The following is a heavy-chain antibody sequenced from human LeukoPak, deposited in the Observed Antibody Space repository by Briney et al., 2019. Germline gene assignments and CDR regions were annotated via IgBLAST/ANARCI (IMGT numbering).Heavy chain of an antibody. CDR1: DGSINSYY. J-gene: IGHJ4*02. D-gene: IGHD2-15*01. Sequence: SETLSLTCSVSDGSINSYYWSWIRQPPGKGLEWIGYIYSSGGTNYNPSLKSRVTISLDTSKNQFSLRLSSVTAADTAVYYCARDFCSGGSCYSYFHYWGQGTLVTVSS. CDR3: ARDFCSGGSCYSYFHY. CDR2: IYSSGGT. V-gene: IGHV4-59*01.